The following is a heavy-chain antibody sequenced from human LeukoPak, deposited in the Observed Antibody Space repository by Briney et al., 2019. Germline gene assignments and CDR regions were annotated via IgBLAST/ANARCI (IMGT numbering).Heavy chain of an antibody. CDR3: ARDETAMDYVWGSYRLRGLECAFDI. Sequence: GGSLRLSCAASGFTFSSYWMSWVRQAPGKGLEWVANIKQDGSEKYYVDSVKGRFTISRDNAKNSLYLQMNSLRAEDTAVYYCARDETAMDYVWGSYRLRGLECAFDIWGQGTMVTVSS. V-gene: IGHV3-7*01. CDR1: GFTFSSYW. J-gene: IGHJ3*02. D-gene: IGHD3-16*02. CDR2: IKQDGSEK.